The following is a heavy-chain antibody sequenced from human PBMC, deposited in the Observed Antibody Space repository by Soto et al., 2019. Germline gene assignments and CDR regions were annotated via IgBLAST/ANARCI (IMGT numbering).Heavy chain of an antibody. D-gene: IGHD3-10*01. CDR2: ITGGGDAT. CDR1: GFTFINYA. Sequence: EVQLLESGGGLVQPGGSLRLSCAASGFTFINYAMNWVRQAPGKGLQWVATITGGGDATFYTDSVKGRFTISRDFSSNTAXLXMNSLGVDDTAVYYCARKVLGSTTRPDYWYFDLWGRGTLVTVSS. V-gene: IGHV3-23*01. CDR3: ARKVLGSTTRPDYWYFDL. J-gene: IGHJ2*01.